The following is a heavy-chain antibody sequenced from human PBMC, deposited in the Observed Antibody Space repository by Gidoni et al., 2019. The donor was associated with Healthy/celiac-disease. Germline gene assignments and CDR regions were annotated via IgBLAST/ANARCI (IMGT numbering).Heavy chain of an antibody. CDR2: INYSGGT. J-gene: IGHJ4*02. D-gene: IGHD4-17*01. CDR1: GGSFSAYY. CDR3: ARSNDYGDYYRYYFDS. Sequence: QVPLQQWGAGLLKPSETLSLTCAVYGGSFSAYYWNWIRQSPGKGLEWIGEINYSGGTNYNPSLKSRVTMSVDTSKNQFSLNLSSLTAADTAVYYCARSNDYGDYYRYYFDSWGQGTLVSVSS. V-gene: IGHV4-34*01.